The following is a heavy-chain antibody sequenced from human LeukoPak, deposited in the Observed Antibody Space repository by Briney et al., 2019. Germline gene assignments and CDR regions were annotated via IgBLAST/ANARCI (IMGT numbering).Heavy chain of an antibody. CDR1: GFTFSSYW. CDR3: ARRTLGIAAAGTYYFDY. J-gene: IGHJ4*02. D-gene: IGHD6-13*01. Sequence: PGGSLRLSCAASGFTFSSYWMSWVRQAPGKGLEWVANIKQDGSEKYYVDSVKGRFTISRDNAKNSLYLQMNSLRAEDTAVYYCARRTLGIAAAGTYYFDYWGQGTLVTVSS. V-gene: IGHV3-7*01. CDR2: IKQDGSEK.